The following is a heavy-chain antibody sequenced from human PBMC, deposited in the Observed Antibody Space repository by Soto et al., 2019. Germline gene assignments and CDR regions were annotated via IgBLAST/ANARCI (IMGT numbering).Heavy chain of an antibody. J-gene: IGHJ4*02. CDR1: GFTFSSYE. CDR2: ISSSGSTI. CDR3: ARGQYSSGGGYFDY. D-gene: IGHD6-19*01. V-gene: IGHV3-48*03. Sequence: EVQLVESGGGLVQPGGSLRLSCAASGFTFSSYEMNWVRQAPGKGLEWVSYISSSGSTIYYADSVKGRFTISRDNAKNSLDLQMNSLRAEDRAVYYCARGQYSSGGGYFDYWGQETLVTVSS.